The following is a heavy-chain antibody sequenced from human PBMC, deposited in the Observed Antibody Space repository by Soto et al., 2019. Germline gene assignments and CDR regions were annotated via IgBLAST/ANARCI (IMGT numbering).Heavy chain of an antibody. J-gene: IGHJ6*03. CDR3: ACDVDKYYYYYSMDV. CDR1: GFVISSYS. Sequence: PGGSLRLSCATSGFVISSYSMNWVRQAPGKGLEWVSYISSSGGTIYYADSVKGRFTISRDNAENSLYLQMNSLRAEDTAVYYCACDVDKYYYYYSMDVWGKGTTVTFPS. D-gene: IGHD2-21*01. CDR2: ISSSGGTI. V-gene: IGHV3-48*01.